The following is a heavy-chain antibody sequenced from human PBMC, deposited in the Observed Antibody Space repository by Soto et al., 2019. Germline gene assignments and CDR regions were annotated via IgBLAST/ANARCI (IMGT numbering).Heavy chain of an antibody. Sequence: EVQLLESGGGLVQPGGSLRLSCAASGFTFSSYAMSWVRQTPGKGLEWVSAISGSGGSTYYADSVKGRFTISRDNSKNTLYLQMNSLRAEDTAVYYCAKFRSAAEGYFQHWGQGTLVTVSS. CDR3: AKFRSAAEGYFQH. V-gene: IGHV3-23*01. D-gene: IGHD6-13*01. CDR2: ISGSGGST. CDR1: GFTFSSYA. J-gene: IGHJ1*01.